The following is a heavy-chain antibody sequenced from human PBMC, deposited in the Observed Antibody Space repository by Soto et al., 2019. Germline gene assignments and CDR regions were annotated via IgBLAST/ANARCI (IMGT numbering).Heavy chain of an antibody. J-gene: IGHJ4*02. Sequence: ASVKVSCTASVYTLTELSMHWVRQAPGKGLEWMGGFDPEDGETIYAQKFQGRVTMTEDTSTDTAYMELSSLRSEDTAVYYCATSVVRYDILTGYSYYFDYWGQGTLVTVSS. CDR2: FDPEDGET. V-gene: IGHV1-24*01. D-gene: IGHD3-9*01. CDR3: ATSVVRYDILTGYSYYFDY. CDR1: VYTLTELS.